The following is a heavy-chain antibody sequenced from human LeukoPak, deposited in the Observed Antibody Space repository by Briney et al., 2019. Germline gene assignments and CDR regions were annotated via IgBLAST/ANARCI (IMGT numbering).Heavy chain of an antibody. V-gene: IGHV3-23*01. Sequence: GGSLRLSCAVSGFTFSAYDMSWVRQAPGKGLEGVSGISGSGFSTYYADSVKGRFTISRDNSQNTLYLQMNSLRAEDTAVYFCAKSQDGGRLFHFDYWGQGTLVTVSS. CDR2: ISGSGFST. CDR3: AKSQDGGRLFHFDY. J-gene: IGHJ4*02. CDR1: GFTFSAYD. D-gene: IGHD1-26*01.